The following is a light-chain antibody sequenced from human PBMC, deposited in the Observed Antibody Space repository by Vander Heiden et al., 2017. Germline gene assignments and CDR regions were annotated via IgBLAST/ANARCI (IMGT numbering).Light chain of an antibody. CDR1: QSVSSY. V-gene: IGKV3-11*01. J-gene: IGKJ4*01. CDR3: QQRSNWPPLT. Sequence: EIVLTQSPATLYLPLGERATLSCRASQSVSSYLAWYQQKPGQAPRLLIYDASNRATGIPARFSGSGSGTDFTLTISSLEPEDCAVYYCQQRSNWPPLTFGGGTKVEIK. CDR2: DAS.